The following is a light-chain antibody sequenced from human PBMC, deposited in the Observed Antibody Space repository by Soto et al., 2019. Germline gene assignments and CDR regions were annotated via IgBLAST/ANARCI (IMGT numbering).Light chain of an antibody. CDR2: EGS. Sequence: QSALTQPASVSGSPGQSITISCTGTSSDVGSYNLVSWYQQHPGKAPKLMIYEGSKRPSGVSNRFSGSKSGNTASLTISGLQAEDKADYYCCSYAGSSTSSIYVFGTGTKLTVL. CDR1: SSDVGSYNL. V-gene: IGLV2-23*01. J-gene: IGLJ1*01. CDR3: CSYAGSSTSSIYV.